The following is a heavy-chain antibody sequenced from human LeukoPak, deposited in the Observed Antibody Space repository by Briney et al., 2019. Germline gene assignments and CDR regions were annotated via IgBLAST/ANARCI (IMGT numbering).Heavy chain of an antibody. V-gene: IGHV4-34*01. Sequence: SETLSLTCAVYGGSFSGYYWSWIRQPPGKGLEWIGEINHSGSTNYNPSLKSRVTISVDRSKNQFSLKLSSVTAADTAVYYCARASPRYCSGGSCYADDYWGQGTLVTVSS. D-gene: IGHD2-15*01. CDR2: INHSGST. CDR3: ARASPRYCSGGSCYADDY. CDR1: GGSFSGYY. J-gene: IGHJ4*02.